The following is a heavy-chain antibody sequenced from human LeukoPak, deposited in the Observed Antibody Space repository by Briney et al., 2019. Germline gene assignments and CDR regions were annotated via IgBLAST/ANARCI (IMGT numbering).Heavy chain of an antibody. CDR2: ISYGGSIK. CDR1: GFTFSSYG. CDR3: VKTGPPTGYFAYYGMDV. Sequence: GGSLRLSCAASGFTFSSYGMHWVRQATGKGLEWVAVISYGGSIKKYADSVKGRFTISRDKAKNTLFLQMDSLRPQDTAVYYCVKTGPPTGYFAYYGMDVWGQGTTVTVSS. J-gene: IGHJ6*02. D-gene: IGHD6-25*01. V-gene: IGHV3-30*18.